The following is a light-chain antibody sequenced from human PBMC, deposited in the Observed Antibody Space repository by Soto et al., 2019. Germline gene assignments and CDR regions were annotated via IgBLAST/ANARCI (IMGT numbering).Light chain of an antibody. V-gene: IGKV1-27*01. CDR1: QGISNF. CDR3: QKYGSVPPT. CDR2: AAS. Sequence: DIQLTQSPSSLSASVGDRVTISCRASQGISNFVAWYQQKPGRVPKLLIYAASSLQSGVPPRFSGSGSGTPFTLSISSLQPEDVGTFYCQKYGSVPPTFGHGTRVEIK. J-gene: IGKJ1*01.